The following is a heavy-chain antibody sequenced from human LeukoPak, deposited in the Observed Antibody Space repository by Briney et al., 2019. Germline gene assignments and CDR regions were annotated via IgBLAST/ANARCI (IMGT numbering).Heavy chain of an antibody. CDR3: AGGRPFDY. D-gene: IGHD6-6*01. J-gene: IGHJ4*02. CDR2: INHSGST. V-gene: IGHV4-34*01. Sequence: ASETLSLTCTVSGGSISNYYWSWIRRPPGKGLEWIGEINHSGSTNYNPSLKSRVTISVDTSKNQFSLKLSSVTAADTAVYYCAGGRPFDYWGQGTLVTVSS. CDR1: GGSISNYY.